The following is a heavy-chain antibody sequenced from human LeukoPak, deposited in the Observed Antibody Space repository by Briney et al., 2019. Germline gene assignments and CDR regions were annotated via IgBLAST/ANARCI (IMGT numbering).Heavy chain of an antibody. Sequence: GGSLRLSCAASGFTFGSYWMYWVRQAPGKGLVWVSHINSDGSSTSYADSVKGRFTISRDDAKNTLYLQMNSLRAEDTAVYYCAMSGSYTLFDYWGQGTLVTVSS. D-gene: IGHD1-26*01. CDR1: GFTFGSYW. CDR2: INSDGSST. J-gene: IGHJ4*02. CDR3: AMSGSYTLFDY. V-gene: IGHV3-74*01.